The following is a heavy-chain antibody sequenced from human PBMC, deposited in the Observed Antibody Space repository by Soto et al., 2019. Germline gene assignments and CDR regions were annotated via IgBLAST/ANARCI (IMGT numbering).Heavy chain of an antibody. V-gene: IGHV3-48*02. CDR1: GFTFSSYS. J-gene: IGHJ6*02. Sequence: HPGGSLRLSCAASGFTFSSYSMNWVRQAPGKGLEWVSYISSSSSTIYYADSVKGRFTISRDNAKNSLYLQMNSLRDEDTAVYYCARERSMYARYYYYGMDVWGQGTTVTVSS. CDR2: ISSSSSTI. D-gene: IGHD2-8*01. CDR3: ARERSMYARYYYYGMDV.